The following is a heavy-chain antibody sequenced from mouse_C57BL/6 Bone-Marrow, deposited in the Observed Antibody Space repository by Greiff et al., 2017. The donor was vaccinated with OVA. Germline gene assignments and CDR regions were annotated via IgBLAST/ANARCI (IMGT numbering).Heavy chain of an antibody. CDR2: IYWDDDK. CDR1: GFSLSTSGMG. V-gene: IGHV8-12*01. Sequence: QVTLKVCGPGILQSSQTLSLTCSFSGFSLSTSGMGVSWIRQPSGKGLEWLAHIYWDDDKRYNPSLKSRLTISKDTSRNQVFLKITSVDTADTATYYCARRARQRYWYFDVWGTGTTVTVSS. CDR3: ARRARQRYWYFDV. J-gene: IGHJ1*03.